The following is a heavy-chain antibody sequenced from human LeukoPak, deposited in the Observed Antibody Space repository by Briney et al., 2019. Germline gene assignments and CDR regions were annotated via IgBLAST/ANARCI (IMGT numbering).Heavy chain of an antibody. V-gene: IGHV1-18*01. CDR3: ARESHVTREDY. CDR1: GYTFTSYG. D-gene: IGHD3-10*01. Sequence: ASVKVSCKASGYTFTSYGISWVRQAPGQGLEWMGWISANDGNTDYPQKLRGRVTMTTDTSTSTAYMELRCLRSDDTAVYYCARESHVTREDYWGQGTLVTVSS. J-gene: IGHJ4*02. CDR2: ISANDGNT.